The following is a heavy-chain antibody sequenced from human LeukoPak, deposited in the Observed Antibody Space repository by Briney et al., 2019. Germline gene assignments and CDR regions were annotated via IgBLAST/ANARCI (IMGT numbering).Heavy chain of an antibody. CDR1: GFTFSTNS. V-gene: IGHV3-48*04. Sequence: SGGSLRLSCAASGFTFSTNSMNWVRQAPGKGLEWPSYISSGSSTIYYADSVKGRFTISRDNAKNSVYLQMNSLRAEDTAVYYCARDRLRSHFDYWGQGTLVTVSS. CDR2: ISSGSSTI. D-gene: IGHD4-17*01. J-gene: IGHJ4*02. CDR3: ARDRLRSHFDY.